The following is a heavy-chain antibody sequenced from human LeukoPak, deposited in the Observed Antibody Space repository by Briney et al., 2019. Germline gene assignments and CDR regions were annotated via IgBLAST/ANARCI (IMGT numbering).Heavy chain of an antibody. V-gene: IGHV5-51*01. J-gene: IGHJ4*02. CDR1: GYSFTSCW. CDR3: ARIWGTIFGVAKYYFDY. D-gene: IGHD3-3*01. Sequence: GESLKISCKGSGYSFTSCWIGWVRQMPGKGLEWMGIIYPGDSDTRYSPSFQGQVTISADKSISTAYLQWSSLKASDTAMYYCARIWGTIFGVAKYYFDYWGQGTLVTVSS. CDR2: IYPGDSDT.